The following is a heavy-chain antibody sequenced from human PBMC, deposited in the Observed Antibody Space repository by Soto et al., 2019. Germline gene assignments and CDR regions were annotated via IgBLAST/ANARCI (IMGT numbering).Heavy chain of an antibody. CDR2: ISYDGSNK. CDR1: GYTFSSYA. V-gene: IGHV3-30*14. J-gene: IGHJ3*02. D-gene: IGHD5-12*01. Sequence: SCKASGYTFSSYAMHWVRQAPGKGLEWVAVISYDGSNKYYADSVKGRFTISRDNSKNTLYLQMNSLRAEDTAVYYCAREDGYRGGDAFDIWGQGTMVTVSS. CDR3: AREDGYRGGDAFDI.